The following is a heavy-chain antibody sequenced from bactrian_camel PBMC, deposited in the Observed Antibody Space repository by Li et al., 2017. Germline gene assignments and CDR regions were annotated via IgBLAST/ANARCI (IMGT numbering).Heavy chain of an antibody. D-gene: IGHD6*01. CDR1: GFTFSTYY. CDR2: IGSGGDNR. CDR3: AASSPWYEFSY. Sequence: VQLVESGGGLVQPGGSLRLSCAASGFTFSTYYMSWVRQPPGKGLEWVSTIGSGGDNRRYADSVKGRFTISRDNAKNTLYLQMNSLKPEDTAVYYCAASSPWYEFSYWGQETQVTVS. J-gene: IGHJ6*01. V-gene: IGHV3S40*01.